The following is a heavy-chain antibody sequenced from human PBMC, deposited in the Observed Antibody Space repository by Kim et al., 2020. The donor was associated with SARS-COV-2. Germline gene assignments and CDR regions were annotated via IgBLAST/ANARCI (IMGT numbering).Heavy chain of an antibody. CDR1: GFTLSSYG. CDR2: IWYDGSNK. CDR3: ARGGYCSSTSCYYDFWSGYYYFYGMDV. V-gene: IGHV3-33*01. J-gene: IGHJ6*02. D-gene: IGHD2-2*01. Sequence: GGSLRLSCAASGFTLSSYGMHWVRQAPGKGLEWVAVIWYDGSNKYYADSVKGRFTISRDNSKHTLYLQMNSLRAEDTAVYYCARGGYCSSTSCYYDFWSGYYYFYGMDVWGQGTTVTVSS.